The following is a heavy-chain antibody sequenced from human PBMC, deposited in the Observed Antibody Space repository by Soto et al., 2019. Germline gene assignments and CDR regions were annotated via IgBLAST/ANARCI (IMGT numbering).Heavy chain of an antibody. V-gene: IGHV3-33*01. Sequence: GGSLRLSCAASGFTFSSYGMHWVRQAPGKGLEWVAVIWYDGSNKYYADSVKGRFTISRDNSKNTLYLQMNSLRAEDTAVYYCARTGSATVSSYYYYGMDVWGQGTTVTVSS. CDR1: GFTFSSYG. CDR3: ARTGSATVSSYYYYGMDV. CDR2: IWYDGSNK. D-gene: IGHD4-17*01. J-gene: IGHJ6*02.